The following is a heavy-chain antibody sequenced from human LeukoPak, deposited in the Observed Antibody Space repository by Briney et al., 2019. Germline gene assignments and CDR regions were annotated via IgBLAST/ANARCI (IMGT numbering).Heavy chain of an antibody. J-gene: IGHJ4*02. CDR1: EFTFSSYA. V-gene: IGHV3-23*01. CDR2: ISGPAGSW. Sequence: PGGSLRLSCAASEFTFSSYAMSWVRQAPGKGLERVSAISGPAGSWDYADSVKGRFTISRDNSKNTLFLQMNSLRADDTAIYYCAKKVGLVSAPLYYFDVWGQGTLVTVSS. CDR3: AKKVGLVSAPLYYFDV. D-gene: IGHD5/OR15-5a*01.